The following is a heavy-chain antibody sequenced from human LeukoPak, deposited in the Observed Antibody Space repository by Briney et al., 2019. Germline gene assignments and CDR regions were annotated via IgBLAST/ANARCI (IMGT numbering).Heavy chain of an antibody. CDR1: GYTFTSYD. V-gene: IGHV1-8*01. CDR3: AREYSGYADY. D-gene: IGHD5-12*01. Sequence: ASVKVSCTASGYTFTSYDINWVRQATGRGLEWMGWMNPNSGNTGYAQKFQGRVTMTRNTSISTAYMELSSLRSDDTAVYYCAREYSGYADYWGQGTLVTVSS. CDR2: MNPNSGNT. J-gene: IGHJ4*02.